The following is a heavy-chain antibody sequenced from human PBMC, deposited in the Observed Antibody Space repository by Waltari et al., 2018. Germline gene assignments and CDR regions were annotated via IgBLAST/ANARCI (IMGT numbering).Heavy chain of an antibody. CDR1: GASITNYY. J-gene: IGHJ6*03. Sequence: QVQVQESGPGLVNPSDTLSLTCTVSGASITNYYWSWIRQPAGKGLEWIGRIYTSGSTTKNPSLKSRVNMSLDTSNNQFSLKLTSVTAADTAVYYCARDRFMSENYDFWRGPYYLDVWGKGTTVAVSS. CDR3: ARDRFMSENYDFWRGPYYLDV. D-gene: IGHD3-3*01. CDR2: IYTSGST. V-gene: IGHV4-4*07.